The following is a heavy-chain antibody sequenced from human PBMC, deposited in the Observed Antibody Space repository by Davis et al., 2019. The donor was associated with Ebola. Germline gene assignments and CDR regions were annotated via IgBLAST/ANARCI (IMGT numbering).Heavy chain of an antibody. CDR2: ISAYNGNT. Sequence: ASVKVSCKASGGTFSSYAISWVRQAPGQGLEWMGWISAYNGNTNYAQKLQGRVTMTTDTSTSTAYMELSSLRSEDTAVYYCARKGAGTVLFDYWGQGTLVTVSS. D-gene: IGHD4-17*01. J-gene: IGHJ4*02. CDR1: GGTFSSYA. CDR3: ARKGAGTVLFDY. V-gene: IGHV1-18*01.